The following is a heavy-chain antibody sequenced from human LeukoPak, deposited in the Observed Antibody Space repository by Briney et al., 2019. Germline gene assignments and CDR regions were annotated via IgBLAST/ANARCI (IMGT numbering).Heavy chain of an antibody. CDR2: VFFTEGT. CDR3: ARELYHFDR. J-gene: IGHJ4*02. Sequence: PSGTLSLTCSVSGGSIRNHHWIWIRQSPGKGLEWIGHVFFTEGTNYSPSLRGRITISADRSKNQIYLKLGSVTAADTAVYYCARELYHFDRWGQGALVTVSS. V-gene: IGHV4-59*11. D-gene: IGHD2-8*01. CDR1: GGSIRNHH.